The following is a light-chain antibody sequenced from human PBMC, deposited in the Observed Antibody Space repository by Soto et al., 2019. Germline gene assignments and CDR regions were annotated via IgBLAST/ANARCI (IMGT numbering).Light chain of an antibody. CDR3: QYYNNWPPGGT. CDR2: GAS. J-gene: IGKJ1*01. V-gene: IGKV3-15*01. CDR1: QSISNN. Sequence: EIVMTQSPATLSVSPGERATLSFRASQSISNNLAWYQQKPGQAPRLLFYGASMRATGVPARFSGSESGTEFTLTISSLQSEDFAVYYCQYYNNWPPGGTFGQGTKVDIK.